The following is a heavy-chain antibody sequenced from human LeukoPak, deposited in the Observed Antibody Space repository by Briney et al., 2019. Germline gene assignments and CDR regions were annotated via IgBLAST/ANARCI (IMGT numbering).Heavy chain of an antibody. J-gene: IGHJ4*02. CDR1: GYTFTSYA. CDR2: INAGNGNT. Sequence: ASVKVSCKASGYTFTSYAMHWVRQAPGQRLEWMGWINAGNGNTKYSQKVKGRVTITRDTSASTAYMEMSSLRSEDTAVYYCARDSTTNYDFWSGYYHAGFDYWGQGTLVTVSS. CDR3: ARDSTTNYDFWSGYYHAGFDY. V-gene: IGHV1-3*01. D-gene: IGHD3-3*01.